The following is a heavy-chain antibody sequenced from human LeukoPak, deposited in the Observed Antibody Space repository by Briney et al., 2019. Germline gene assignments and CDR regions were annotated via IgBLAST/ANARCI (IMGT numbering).Heavy chain of an antibody. J-gene: IGHJ4*02. V-gene: IGHV3-48*03. CDR2: ISTSGSTI. CDR3: ARSGYYFDY. CDR1: GFIFSTYE. Sequence: GGSLRLSCAASGFIFSTYEMNWVRQAPGKGLEWVSYISTSGSTIYYADSVKGRFTISRDNAKNSLYLQMNSLRAEDTAVYYCARSGYYFDYWGQGTLVTVPS.